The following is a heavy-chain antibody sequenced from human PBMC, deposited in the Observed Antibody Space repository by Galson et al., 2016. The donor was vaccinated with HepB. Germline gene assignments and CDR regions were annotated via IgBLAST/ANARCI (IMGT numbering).Heavy chain of an antibody. CDR2: IWSDGSQK. J-gene: IGHJ4*02. Sequence: SLRLSCAGSGFGFGVFWMNWVRQAPGKGLEWVAVIWSDGSQKYYGDSVKGRFTISRDNSKNTVYLQMTSLRAEDTAVYYCAREAGGSDFHFDFWGQGTLVTVSS. V-gene: IGHV3-33*08. CDR3: AREAGGSDFHFDF. D-gene: IGHD2-21*01. CDR1: GFGFGVFW.